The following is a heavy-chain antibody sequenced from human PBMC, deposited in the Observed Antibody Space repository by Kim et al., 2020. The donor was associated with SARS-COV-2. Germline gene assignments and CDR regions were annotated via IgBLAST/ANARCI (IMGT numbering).Heavy chain of an antibody. Sequence: SQTLSLTCTVSGASISGISCYWGWIRQPPGKGLEWIGGICHSGNTHYNPSLKSRVTISIDTSKNQFSLKLSSVTAADTAVYYCARDQVESYGDSTSGIDY. D-gene: IGHD2-21*02. CDR3: ARDQVESYGDSTSGIDY. V-gene: IGHV4-39*07. CDR2: ICHSGNT. CDR1: GASISGISCY. J-gene: IGHJ4*01.